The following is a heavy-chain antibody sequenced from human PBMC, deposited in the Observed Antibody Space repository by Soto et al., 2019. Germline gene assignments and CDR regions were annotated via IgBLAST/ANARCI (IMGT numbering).Heavy chain of an antibody. D-gene: IGHD3-9*01. J-gene: IGHJ5*02. CDR2: ISGRGDAT. Sequence: EVTLLESGGGLVQPGGSLRLSCAASGFSFSRYLMTWVRQTPGQGLEWVSSISGRGDATYYADSVKGRFTISRDNSKNTLFLQMNSLGADDTDVYYCAKDPILTTPPSFDPWGQGTLVTVSS. CDR1: GFSFSRYL. CDR3: AKDPILTTPPSFDP. V-gene: IGHV3-23*01.